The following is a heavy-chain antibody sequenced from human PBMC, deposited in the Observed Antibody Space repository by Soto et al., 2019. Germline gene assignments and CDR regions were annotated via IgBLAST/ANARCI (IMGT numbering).Heavy chain of an antibody. CDR1: GFTFSTYE. Sequence: LRLSCVASGFTFSTYEMNWVRQAPGKGLEWVSYITSGGTNLYSADSVKGRFTFSRDNAKNSLYLQMNSLRAEDTAVYYCARGRSSGLAFDIWGQGTMVTV. J-gene: IGHJ3*02. CDR3: ARGRSSGLAFDI. CDR2: ITSGGTNL. D-gene: IGHD6-19*01. V-gene: IGHV3-48*03.